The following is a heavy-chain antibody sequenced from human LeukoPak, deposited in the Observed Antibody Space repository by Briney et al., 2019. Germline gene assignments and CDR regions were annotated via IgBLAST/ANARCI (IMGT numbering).Heavy chain of an antibody. Sequence: GGSLRLSCAASGFTFSSYSMNWVRQAPGKGLEWVSSISSSSSYIYYADSVKGRFTISRDNAKNSLYLQMNSLRAEDTAVYYCAKDVTGDYGYDAFDIWGQGTMVTVSS. J-gene: IGHJ3*02. V-gene: IGHV3-21*04. CDR3: AKDVTGDYGYDAFDI. D-gene: IGHD4-17*01. CDR1: GFTFSSYS. CDR2: ISSSSSYI.